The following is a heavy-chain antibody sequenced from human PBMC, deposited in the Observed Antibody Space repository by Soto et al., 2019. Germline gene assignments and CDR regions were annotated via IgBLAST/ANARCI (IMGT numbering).Heavy chain of an antibody. V-gene: IGHV1-69*02. D-gene: IGHD4-17*01. Sequence: QVQLVQSGAEVKKPGSSVKVSCKASGGTSSSESISWLRQAPGQGLEWMGRIIPMFGLAKYAQKFQGRVTLTADRSSHTAYMELSSLRSDDTAVYFCARGTPVPTYFFDSWGQGTLLAVSS. CDR3: ARGTPVPTYFFDS. CDR2: IIPMFGLA. CDR1: GGTSSSES. J-gene: IGHJ4*02.